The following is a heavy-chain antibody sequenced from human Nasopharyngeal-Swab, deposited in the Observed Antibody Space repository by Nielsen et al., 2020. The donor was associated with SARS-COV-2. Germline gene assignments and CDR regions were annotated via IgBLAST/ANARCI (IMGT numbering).Heavy chain of an antibody. CDR2: IYYSGST. CDR3: ARVTREDPRAVAGLFDY. J-gene: IGHJ4*02. D-gene: IGHD6-19*01. V-gene: IGHV4-59*01. CDR1: GGSISSYY. Sequence: SETLSLTCTVSGGSISSYYWSWIRQPTGKGLEWIGYIYYSGSTNYNPSLKSRVTISVDTSKNQFSLKLSSVTAADTAVYYCARVTREDPRAVAGLFDYWGQGTLVTVSS.